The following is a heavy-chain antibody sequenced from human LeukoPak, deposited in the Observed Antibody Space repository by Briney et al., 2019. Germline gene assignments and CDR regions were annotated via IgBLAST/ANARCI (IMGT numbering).Heavy chain of an antibody. CDR2: VYYSGGT. V-gene: IGHV4-59*08. CDR1: GDSIPSDY. Sequence: SETLSLTCSVSGDSIPSDYWTWIRQPPGKGLQWIGYVYYSGGTNYSPSLKSRATISVDTSENQFSLKLRSVTAADTAVYYCARVQRTEEGGYSYYYIDVWGKGTTVTVSS. D-gene: IGHD1-26*01. CDR3: ARVQRTEEGGYSYYYIDV. J-gene: IGHJ6*03.